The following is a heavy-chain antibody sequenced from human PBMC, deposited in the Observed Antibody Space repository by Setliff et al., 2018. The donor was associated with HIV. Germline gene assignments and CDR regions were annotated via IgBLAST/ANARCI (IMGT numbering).Heavy chain of an antibody. CDR3: AKDDYNSHLDH. V-gene: IGHV3-30*02. CDR2: IWFDGYAR. Sequence: GGSLRLSCAASGFTFTTYWMSWVRQAPGKGLEWVAVIWFDGYARDYTASVKGRFIISRDNSKNTLYLHMNSLRTEDTAIYYCAKDDYNSHLDHWGQGTLVTVSS. J-gene: IGHJ4*02. CDR1: GFTFTTYW. D-gene: IGHD4-4*01.